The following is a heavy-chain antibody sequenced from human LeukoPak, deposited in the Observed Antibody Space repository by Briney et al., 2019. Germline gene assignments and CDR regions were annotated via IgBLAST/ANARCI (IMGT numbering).Heavy chain of an antibody. D-gene: IGHD3-10*01. V-gene: IGHV3-30*02. CDR2: IRYDGSNK. J-gene: IGHJ4*02. CDR1: GFTFSSYG. Sequence: GGSLRLSCAASGFTFSSYGMHWVRQAPGKGLEWVAFIRYDGSNKYYADSVKGRFTISRDNSKNTLYLQMNSLRAEDTAVYYCAKDPHSGSYYGGYFDYWGQGTLVTVSS. CDR3: AKDPHSGSYYGGYFDY.